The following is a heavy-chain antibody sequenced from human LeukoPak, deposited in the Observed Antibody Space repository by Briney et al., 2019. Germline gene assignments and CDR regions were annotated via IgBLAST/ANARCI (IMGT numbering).Heavy chain of an antibody. Sequence: PGGSLRLSCAGSGFIFSSHGMHWVRQAPGKGLEWVVVMSYDGSNEYYVDSVKGRFTISRDNAKNSLYLQMDSLTAEDTAVYYCARDSTYSSGSRFYDRFDYWGQGTLVTVSS. V-gene: IGHV3-30*03. CDR1: GFIFSSHG. CDR3: ARDSTYSSGSRFYDRFDY. D-gene: IGHD2-15*01. CDR2: MSYDGSNE. J-gene: IGHJ4*02.